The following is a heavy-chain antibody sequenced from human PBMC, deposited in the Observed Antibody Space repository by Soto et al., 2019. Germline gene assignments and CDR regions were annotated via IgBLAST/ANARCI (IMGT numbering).Heavy chain of an antibody. V-gene: IGHV3-33*01. CDR3: ARDRTTTDDSLDY. CDR2: IWYDGSNK. D-gene: IGHD1-1*01. CDR1: GFTFSSYG. Sequence: QVQLVESGGGVVQPGRSLRLSCAASGFTFSSYGMHWVRQAPGKGLEWVAIIWYDGSNKYYADSVKGRFTIARDNSKHKLYLQMNSLRAEDTAVYYCARDRTTTDDSLDYWGQGTLVTVSS. J-gene: IGHJ4*02.